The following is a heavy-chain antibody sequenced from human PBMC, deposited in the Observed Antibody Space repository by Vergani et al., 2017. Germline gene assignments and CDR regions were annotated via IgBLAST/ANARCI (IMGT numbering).Heavy chain of an antibody. CDR3: GRVADFYGLGSRLLDL. Sequence: QVKLQESGPGLVKPSETLALTCTVSGASVNSYYWSWIRQPPGKGLEWMGYVSFRGDTLYDPSVKGRMTISLNTSSNQFSLTLTSVTAADTAVYYCGRVADFYGLGSRLLDLWGQGILVTVSS. CDR1: GASVNSYY. CDR2: VSFRGDT. J-gene: IGHJ5*02. V-gene: IGHV4-59*02. D-gene: IGHD3-10*01.